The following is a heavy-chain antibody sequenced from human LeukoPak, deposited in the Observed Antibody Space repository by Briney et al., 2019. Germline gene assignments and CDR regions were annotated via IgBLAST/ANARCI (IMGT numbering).Heavy chain of an antibody. CDR3: TRDRLACTRTACYSSFDY. D-gene: IGHD2-2*01. Sequence: GGSLRLSCAASGFTFSNYWMNWVRQAPGKGLEWVANIKEDGSEKNYVDSVKGRFTISRDNAKNSLYLQMNSLRAEDTAVYYCTRDRLACTRTACYSSFDYWGQGTLVTVSS. V-gene: IGHV3-7*01. CDR2: IKEDGSEK. J-gene: IGHJ4*02. CDR1: GFTFSNYW.